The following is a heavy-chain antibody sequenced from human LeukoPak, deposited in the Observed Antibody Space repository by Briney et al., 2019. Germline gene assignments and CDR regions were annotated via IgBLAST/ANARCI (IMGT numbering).Heavy chain of an antibody. J-gene: IGHJ4*02. Sequence: SETLSLTCTVSGGSVSSGSYYWSWIRQPPGKGLEWIGYIYYSGSTNYNPSLKSRVTISVDTSKNQFSLKVSSVTAADTAVYYCARLKGEASVTERFDYWGQGTLVTVSS. CDR1: GGSVSSGSYY. CDR2: IYYSGST. V-gene: IGHV4-61*01. CDR3: ARLKGEASVTERFDY. D-gene: IGHD3-16*01.